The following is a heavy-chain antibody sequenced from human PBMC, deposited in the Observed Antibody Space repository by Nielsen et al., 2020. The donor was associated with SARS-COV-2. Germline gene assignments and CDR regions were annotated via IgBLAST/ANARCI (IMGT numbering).Heavy chain of an antibody. CDR2: ISGSGGST. Sequence: GESLKISCAASGFTFSSYAMSWVRQAPGKGLEWVSAISGSGGSTYYADSVKGRFTISRDNSKNTLYLQMNSLRAEDTAVYYCARGRWLQPAPWFDPWGQGTLVTVSS. V-gene: IGHV3-23*01. CDR3: ARGRWLQPAPWFDP. J-gene: IGHJ5*02. CDR1: GFTFSSYA. D-gene: IGHD5-24*01.